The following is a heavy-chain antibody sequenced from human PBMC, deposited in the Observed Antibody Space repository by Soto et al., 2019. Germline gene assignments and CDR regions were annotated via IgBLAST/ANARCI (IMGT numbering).Heavy chain of an antibody. V-gene: IGHV3-23*01. CDR2: LSGSGGMT. CDR3: AKGWGFSNYYFDY. D-gene: IGHD4-4*01. J-gene: IGHJ4*02. CDR1: RFTFSTYA. Sequence: LRLSCAASRFTFSTYAMSWVRQAPGKGLEWVSALSGSGGMTYYADSVKGRFTISRDNSRNTLDLQMNSLTAEDTAVYYCAKGWGFSNYYFDYWGQGALVTVSS.